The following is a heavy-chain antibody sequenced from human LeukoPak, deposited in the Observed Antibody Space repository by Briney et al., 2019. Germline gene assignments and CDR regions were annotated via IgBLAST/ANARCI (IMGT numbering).Heavy chain of an antibody. D-gene: IGHD3-10*01. CDR2: IYHSGST. Sequence: NPSETLSLTCTVSGGSISSSNYYRGWIRQPPGKGLEWIGSIYHSGSTYYNPSLKSRVTISVDTSKNQFSLKLSSVTAADTAVYYCARDLESGIGYWGQGTLVTVSS. J-gene: IGHJ4*02. V-gene: IGHV4-39*07. CDR3: ARDLESGIGY. CDR1: GGSISSSNYY.